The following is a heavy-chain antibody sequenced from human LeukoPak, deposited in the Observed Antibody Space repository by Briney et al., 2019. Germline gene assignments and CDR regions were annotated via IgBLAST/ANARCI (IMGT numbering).Heavy chain of an antibody. CDR3: ARVNTGSYRSDFDI. V-gene: IGHV3-66*01. CDR2: IYIGDST. Sequence: GGSLRLSCAVSGFTVSSNYMSWVRQAPGKGLEWVSIIYIGDSTYYADSVKGRFTMSRDNSKNRLYLKMHSLRVEGTAVYYCARVNTGSYRSDFDIWGQGTMVTVSS. CDR1: GFTVSSNY. D-gene: IGHD1-26*01. J-gene: IGHJ3*02.